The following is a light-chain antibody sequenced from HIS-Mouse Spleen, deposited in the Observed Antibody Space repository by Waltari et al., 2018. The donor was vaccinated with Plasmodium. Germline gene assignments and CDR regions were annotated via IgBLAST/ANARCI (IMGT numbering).Light chain of an antibody. CDR3: YSAADNNRV. V-gene: IGLV3-27*01. Sequence: SYELTQPSSVSVSPGQTARITCPGDVLAKKYARWFQQKPGQAPVLVIYKESERPSGLPERFSGSSSGTTVTLTISGAQVEDEADYYCYSAADNNRVFGGGTKLTVL. CDR1: VLAKKY. J-gene: IGLJ3*02. CDR2: KES.